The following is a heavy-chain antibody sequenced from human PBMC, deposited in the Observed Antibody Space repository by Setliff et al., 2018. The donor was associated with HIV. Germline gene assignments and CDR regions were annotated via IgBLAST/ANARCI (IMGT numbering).Heavy chain of an antibody. CDR2: IYRSGST. D-gene: IGHD2-15*01. Sequence: KTSETLSLTCGISDYSITSGYYWGWIRQPPGKGLEWIGSIYRSGSTYDNPSLKSRVTISVDTSKNQFSLKLSSVTAADTAVYYCAREHCSGGSCNGFDIWGQGTMVTVSS. CDR1: DYSITSGYY. CDR3: AREHCSGGSCNGFDI. J-gene: IGHJ3*02. V-gene: IGHV4-38-2*01.